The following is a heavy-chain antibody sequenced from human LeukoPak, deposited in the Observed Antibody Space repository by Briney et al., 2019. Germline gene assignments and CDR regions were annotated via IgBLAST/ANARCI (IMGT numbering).Heavy chain of an antibody. V-gene: IGHV1-69*13. D-gene: IGHD6-13*01. CDR1: GGTFSSYA. Sequence: SVKVSCEASGGTFSSYAISWVRQAPGQGLEWMGGIIPIFGTANYAQKFQGRVTITADESTSIAYMELSSLRSEDTAVYYCARDRGDWQHLVLDYWGQGTLVTVSS. CDR3: ARDRGDWQHLVLDY. J-gene: IGHJ4*02. CDR2: IIPIFGTA.